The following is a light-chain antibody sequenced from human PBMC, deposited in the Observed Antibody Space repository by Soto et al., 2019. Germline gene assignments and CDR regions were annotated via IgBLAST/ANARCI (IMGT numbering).Light chain of an antibody. J-gene: IGKJ2*01. CDR3: QHYDHLPYT. Sequence: DIQMTQSPSSLSASIGDRVTITCQASQDISNYVNWYQQKPGKAPKLLIYDASNLETGVPSRFSGTGSGTDFTFTISSLQAEDIATYVCQHYDHLPYTFGQGTKLELK. CDR2: DAS. CDR1: QDISNY. V-gene: IGKV1-33*01.